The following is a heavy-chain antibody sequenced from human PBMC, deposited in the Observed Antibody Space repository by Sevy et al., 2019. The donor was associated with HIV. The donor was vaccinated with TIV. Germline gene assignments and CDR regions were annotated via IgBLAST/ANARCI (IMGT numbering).Heavy chain of an antibody. CDR2: IKHDGSEQ. D-gene: IGHD3-10*01. J-gene: IGHJ4*02. V-gene: IGHV3-7*01. CDR1: GFNFRNYW. CDR3: AREGREEDKSGAKFDY. Sequence: GGSLRLSCEVSGFNFRNYWMSWVRQAPGKGLEWVANIKHDGSEQYYLDSVKGRFTVSRDNGKNSLFLQMTSLRVDDGALYYCAREGREEDKSGAKFDYWGRGTLVTVSS.